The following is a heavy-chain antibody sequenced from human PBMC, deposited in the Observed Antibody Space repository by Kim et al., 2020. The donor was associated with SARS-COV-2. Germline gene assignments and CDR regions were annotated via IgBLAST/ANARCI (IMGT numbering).Heavy chain of an antibody. J-gene: IGHJ6*02. CDR1: GDSISSGGSY. Sequence: SETLSLTCTVSGDSISSGGSYWSWIRQHPGKGLEWIGYIYYSGSTHYNPSLKSRITISVDTSKNQFSLKLSSVTAADTAVYYCATAALALYYAMDVWGQG. V-gene: IGHV4-31*03. CDR3: ATAALALYYAMDV. D-gene: IGHD2-15*01. CDR2: IYYSGST.